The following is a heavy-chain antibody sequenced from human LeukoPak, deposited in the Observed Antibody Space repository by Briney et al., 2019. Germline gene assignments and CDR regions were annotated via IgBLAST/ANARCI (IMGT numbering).Heavy chain of an antibody. J-gene: IGHJ4*02. CDR3: VRERNNFWSGHHSIFDS. CDR1: GFIFSDHW. V-gene: IGHV3-74*01. D-gene: IGHD3-3*01. CDR2: INNDGSST. Sequence: PGGSLRLSCEASGFIFSDHWMHWVRQAPGKGPVWLSRINNDGSSTIYADSVKGRFTFSRDNAENTLFLEMSSLRVEDTAVYYCVRERNNFWSGHHSIFDSWGQGTLVTVSS.